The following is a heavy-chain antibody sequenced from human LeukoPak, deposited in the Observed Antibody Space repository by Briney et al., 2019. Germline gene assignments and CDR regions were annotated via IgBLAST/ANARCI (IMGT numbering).Heavy chain of an antibody. CDR2: IYNRGTT. D-gene: IGHD1-1*01. CDR3: ARGAEGYRFDP. Sequence: SETLSLTCTVSGGSISDYHWTWIRQPPGKALEYIGYIYNRGTTYYSPSLKSRVTISADTSKKQFSLKLTSLTAADTAVYYCARGAEGYRFDPWGQGTLVTVSS. V-gene: IGHV4-59*01. J-gene: IGHJ5*02. CDR1: GGSISDYH.